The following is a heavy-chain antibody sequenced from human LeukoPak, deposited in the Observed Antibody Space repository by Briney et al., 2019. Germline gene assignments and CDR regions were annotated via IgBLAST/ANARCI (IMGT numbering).Heavy chain of an antibody. Sequence: ASVKVSCKVSGYTLTELSMHWVRQAPGKGLEWRGGFDPEDGETIYAQKFQGRVTMTEDTSTDTAYMELGSLRSEDTAVYYCATSRYSSSWYPYYGMDVWGQGTTVTVSS. CDR2: FDPEDGET. V-gene: IGHV1-24*01. CDR3: ATSRYSSSWYPYYGMDV. J-gene: IGHJ6*02. D-gene: IGHD6-13*01. CDR1: GYTLTELS.